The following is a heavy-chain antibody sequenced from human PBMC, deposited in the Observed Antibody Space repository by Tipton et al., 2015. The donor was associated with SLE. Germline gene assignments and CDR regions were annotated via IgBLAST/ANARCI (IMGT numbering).Heavy chain of an antibody. CDR2: FDSNGIY. CDR1: GFSLSGYS. CDR3: AKLPGLVVYPRTYYFEY. D-gene: IGHD2-8*02. V-gene: IGHV3-21*03. Sequence: GSLRLSCVASGFSLSGYSVHWVRHVPGKGLEWVSSFDSNGIYKYADSIEGRFTMSRDDGKNSLFLQMNSLRGEDTGIYYCAKLPGLVVYPRTYYFEYWGQGILVTVSS. J-gene: IGHJ4*02.